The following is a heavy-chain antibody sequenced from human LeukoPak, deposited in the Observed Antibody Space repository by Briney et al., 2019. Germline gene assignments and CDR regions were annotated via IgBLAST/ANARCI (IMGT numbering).Heavy chain of an antibody. CDR2: IYYSGTT. D-gene: IGHD3-10*01. J-gene: IGHJ6*03. CDR3: ARHPLYGSGSRLYYHYMDV. Sequence: SETLSPTCTVSGGSISSRSHHWGWIRQPPGKGLEWIGSIYYSGTTYYNASLKSRVTISVDTSKKQFSLRLSSVTAADTAVYYCARHPLYGSGSRLYYHYMDVWGKGTTVTVSS. V-gene: IGHV4-39*01. CDR1: GGSISSRSHH.